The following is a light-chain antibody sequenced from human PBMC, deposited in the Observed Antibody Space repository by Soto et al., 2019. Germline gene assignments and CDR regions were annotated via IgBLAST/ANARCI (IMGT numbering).Light chain of an antibody. CDR1: QSVSSN. CDR3: QQYTNWPIT. Sequence: EIVMTQSPATLSVSPGERATLSCRASQSVSSNLAWYQQKPGQAPRLLIYGASTRATGIPARFSGSVSGTEFPLSIVSLQSEDFAVYSCQQYTNWPITFGQGTRLEIK. V-gene: IGKV3-15*01. J-gene: IGKJ5*01. CDR2: GAS.